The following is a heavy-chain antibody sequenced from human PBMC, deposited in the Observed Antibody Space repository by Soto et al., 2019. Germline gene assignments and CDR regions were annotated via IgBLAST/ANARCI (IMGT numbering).Heavy chain of an antibody. CDR1: SGSISSTIYS. J-gene: IGHJ4*02. V-gene: IGHV4-39*01. Sequence: SETLSLTCTVSSGSISSTIYSWDWIRQPPGKGLEWIGSIFYSGSTYYNPSLKSRVTISVDTSKNQFSLKLSSVSAADTAVYYCARGPSGDKVDYWGQGTLVTVSS. CDR3: ARGPSGDKVDY. D-gene: IGHD7-27*01. CDR2: IFYSGST.